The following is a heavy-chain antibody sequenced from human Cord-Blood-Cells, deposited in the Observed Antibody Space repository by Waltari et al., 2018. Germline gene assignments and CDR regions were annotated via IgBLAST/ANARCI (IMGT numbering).Heavy chain of an antibody. CDR1: GGSFRGYY. J-gene: IGHJ4*02. CDR3: ARLGIVGATTYYFDY. Sequence: QVQLQQWCAGLLKPSETLSLTCAVYGGSFRGYYWSWIRPPPGKGLEWIGEINHSGSTNYNPSLKSRVTISVDTSKNQFSLKLSSVTAADTAVYYCARLGIVGATTYYFDYWGQGTLVTVSS. CDR2: INHSGST. V-gene: IGHV4-34*01. D-gene: IGHD1-26*01.